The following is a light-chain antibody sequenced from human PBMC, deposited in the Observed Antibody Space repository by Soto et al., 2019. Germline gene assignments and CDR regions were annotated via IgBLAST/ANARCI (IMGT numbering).Light chain of an antibody. CDR3: CSYGGSYTWV. J-gene: IGLJ2*01. Sequence: QSALTQPRSVSGSPGQSVSISCTGTSSDVGDYNYVSWYQQHPGKAPKIIIYDVSKRPSGVPDRFSGSKSGNTASLTISGLQAEDEADYYCCSYGGSYTWVFGGGTKLTVL. V-gene: IGLV2-11*01. CDR1: SSDVGDYNY. CDR2: DVS.